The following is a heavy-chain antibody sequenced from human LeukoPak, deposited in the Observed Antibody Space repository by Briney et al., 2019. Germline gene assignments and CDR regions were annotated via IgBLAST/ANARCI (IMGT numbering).Heavy chain of an antibody. Sequence: AGSLRLSCAASGFSVGATYMNWVRPAPGKGLEWVAHITSGGSDTHHADSVKGRFTVSRDTAANSLFLQINSLGDDDTVVYYCARLFASWGEGTLVTVSS. CDR1: GFSVGATY. J-gene: IGHJ4*02. V-gene: IGHV3-48*02. D-gene: IGHD3-16*01. CDR3: ARLFAS. CDR2: ITSGGSDT.